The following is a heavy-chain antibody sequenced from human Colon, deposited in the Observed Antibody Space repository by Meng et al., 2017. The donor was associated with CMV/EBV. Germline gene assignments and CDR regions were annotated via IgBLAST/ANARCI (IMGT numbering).Heavy chain of an antibody. Sequence: QLQLQESGPGLVKPSETLSLTCSVSDGSISSGDHYWAYIRQPPGKGLEWIGIISYTGITYYNPSLKGRVTISVDTSKNQFSLKLNSLTAADTAVYYCARGRHGADWLDPWGQGTLVTVSS. CDR2: ISYTGIT. V-gene: IGHV4-39*07. D-gene: IGHD5-24*01. CDR3: ARGRHGADWLDP. J-gene: IGHJ5*02. CDR1: DGSISSGDHY.